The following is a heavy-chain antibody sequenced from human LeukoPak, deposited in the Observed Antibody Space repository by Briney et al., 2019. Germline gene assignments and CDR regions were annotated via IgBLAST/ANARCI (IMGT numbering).Heavy chain of an antibody. D-gene: IGHD5-18*01. CDR1: GGTFSSYA. V-gene: IGHV1-69*06. J-gene: IGHJ6*04. CDR2: IIPIFGTA. CDR3: ARNHHTAMGYRRLGYYYGMDV. Sequence: RASVKVSCKASGGTFSSYAISWVRQAPGQGLEWMGGIIPIFGTANYAQKFQGRVTITADKSTSTAYMELSSLRSEDTAVYYCARNHHTAMGYRRLGYYYGMDVWGKGTTVTVSS.